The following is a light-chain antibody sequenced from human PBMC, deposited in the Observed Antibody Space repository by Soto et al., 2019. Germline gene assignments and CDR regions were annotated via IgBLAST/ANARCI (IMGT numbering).Light chain of an antibody. CDR2: WAS. CDR1: QSVLHTADNRNY. J-gene: IGKJ3*01. Sequence: DIVTTQSPDYLPVSLGERATINCKSSQSVLHTADNRNYLAWYQQKPGQPPKLLIYWASTREFGVPDRFSGGGSGTDFTLTISTLQAEDVAVYYCQQYYTTPLTFGPGTKVDIK. CDR3: QQYYTTPLT. V-gene: IGKV4-1*01.